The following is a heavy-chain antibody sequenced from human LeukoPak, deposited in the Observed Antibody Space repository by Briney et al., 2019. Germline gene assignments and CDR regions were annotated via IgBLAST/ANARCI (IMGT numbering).Heavy chain of an antibody. J-gene: IGHJ4*02. CDR2: INPNSGGT. V-gene: IGHV1-2*02. CDR1: GYTFTSYG. D-gene: IGHD3-16*02. CDR3: ARIRGYYDYVWGSYRKVFDY. Sequence: ASVKVSCKASGYTFTSYGISWVRQAPGQGLEWMGWINPNSGGTNYAQKFQGRVTMTRDTSISTAYMELSRLRSDDTAVYYCARIRGYYDYVWGSYRKVFDYWGQGTLVTVSS.